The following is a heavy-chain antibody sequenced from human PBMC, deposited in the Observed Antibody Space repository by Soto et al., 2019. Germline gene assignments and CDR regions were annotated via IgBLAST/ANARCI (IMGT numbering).Heavy chain of an antibody. CDR2: ISYDGSNK. CDR1: GFTFSSYA. CDR3: ARDLFTWIQPYYGMDV. J-gene: IGHJ6*02. Sequence: GGSLRLSCAASGFTFSSYAMHWVRQAPGKGLEWVAVISYDGSNKYYADSVKGRFTISRDNSKNTLYLQMNSLRAEDTAVYYCARDLFTWIQPYYGMDVWGQGTTVTVSS. V-gene: IGHV3-30-3*01. D-gene: IGHD5-18*01.